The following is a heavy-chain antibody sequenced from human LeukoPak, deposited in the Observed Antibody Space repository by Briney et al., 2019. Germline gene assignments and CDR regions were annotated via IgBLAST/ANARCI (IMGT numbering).Heavy chain of an antibody. D-gene: IGHD3-16*01. J-gene: IGHJ6*02. Sequence: GASVKVSCKASGYTSTSYGMQWVRQAPGQGLEWMGWINAGNGNTKYSQKFQDRVTITRDTSARTAYMEVNSLRSEDTAVYYCARGTYYDGRPYGMDVWGQGTTVIVSS. CDR3: ARGTYYDGRPYGMDV. V-gene: IGHV1-3*01. CDR1: GYTSTSYG. CDR2: INAGNGNT.